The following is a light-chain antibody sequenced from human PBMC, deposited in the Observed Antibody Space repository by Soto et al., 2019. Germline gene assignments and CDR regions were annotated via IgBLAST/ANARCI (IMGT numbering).Light chain of an antibody. CDR2: GAS. CDR3: QQYGSSPRT. V-gene: IGKV3-20*01. CDR1: QSFVNSY. Sequence: VLTRSPRTLRLSQGERATRSCRTGQSFVNSYLAWYQQKPGQAPRLLIYGASSRATGIPDRFSGCGSGTDFTLTISRLEPEDFAVYYCQQYGSSPRTFGQGTKVDIK. J-gene: IGKJ1*01.